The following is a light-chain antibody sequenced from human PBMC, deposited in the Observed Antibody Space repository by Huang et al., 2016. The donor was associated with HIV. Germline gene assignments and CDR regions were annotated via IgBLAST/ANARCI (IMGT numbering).Light chain of an antibody. V-gene: IGKV3-15*01. J-gene: IGKJ1*01. Sequence: EIVMTQSPGTLTVSPGERATLSCSASQSVSSNLAWYQQKPGQTPRLLIYGASTRATGIPARFSGSGSGTEFTLTISSLQSEDFGVYYCHQYTKWPSWTFGQGTKVEIK. CDR3: HQYTKWPSWT. CDR2: GAS. CDR1: QSVSSN.